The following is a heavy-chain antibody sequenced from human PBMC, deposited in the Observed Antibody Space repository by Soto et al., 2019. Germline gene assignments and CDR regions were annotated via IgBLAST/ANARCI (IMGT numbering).Heavy chain of an antibody. CDR2: ISYDGNNK. CDR3: VKGDLDTAVVNSPDAFDF. Sequence: RGSLRLSYEASGFIVSKFGMHWVRQNQGNGLEWVAVISYDGNNKYYAQSVKGRFTISRDNSKNTLFLNMDSLRPEDTAVYHCVKGDLDTAVVNSPDAFDFWGPGTMVTVSS. CDR1: GFIVSKFG. D-gene: IGHD5-18*01. J-gene: IGHJ3*01. V-gene: IGHV3-30*18.